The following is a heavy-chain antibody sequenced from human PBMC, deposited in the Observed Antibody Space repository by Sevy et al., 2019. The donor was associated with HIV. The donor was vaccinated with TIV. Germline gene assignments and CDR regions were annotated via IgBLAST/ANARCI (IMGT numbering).Heavy chain of an antibody. CDR3: AKDVSYGYVTNPLDY. J-gene: IGHJ4*02. CDR1: GFTFSSYA. Sequence: GGYLRLSCAASGFTFSSYAMSWVRQAPGKGLEWVSAISGSGGSTYYADSVKGRFTISRDNSKNTLYLQMNSLRAEDTAVYYCAKDVSYGYVTNPLDYWGQGTLVTVSS. CDR2: ISGSGGST. D-gene: IGHD2-2*03. V-gene: IGHV3-23*01.